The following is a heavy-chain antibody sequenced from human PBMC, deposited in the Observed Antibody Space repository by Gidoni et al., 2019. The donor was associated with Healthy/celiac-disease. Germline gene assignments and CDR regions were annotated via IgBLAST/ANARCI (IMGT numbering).Heavy chain of an antibody. Sequence: EVQLFESGGGLVQPGGSLRLSFAAFGFTVTSNYMSWVRQAPGEGLEWVSVIYSGGSTYYADSVKGRFTISRHNSKNTLYLQMNSLRAEDTAVYYCARDGGSIWGSLYGMDVWGQGTTVTVSS. CDR1: GFTVTSNY. D-gene: IGHD3-16*01. V-gene: IGHV3-53*04. CDR2: IYSGGST. CDR3: ARDGGSIWGSLYGMDV. J-gene: IGHJ6*02.